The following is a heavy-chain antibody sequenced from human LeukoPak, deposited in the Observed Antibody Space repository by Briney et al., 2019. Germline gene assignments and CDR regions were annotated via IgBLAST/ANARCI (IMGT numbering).Heavy chain of an antibody. Sequence: ASVKVSRKASGYTFTSYDINWVRQATGQGLEWMGWMNPNSGNTGYAQKFQGRVTMTRNTSISTAYMELSSLRSEDTAVYYCARDAGTDYYYYGMDVWGQGTTVTVSS. CDR2: MNPNSGNT. D-gene: IGHD3-10*01. J-gene: IGHJ6*02. CDR3: ARDAGTDYYYYGMDV. V-gene: IGHV1-8*01. CDR1: GYTFTSYD.